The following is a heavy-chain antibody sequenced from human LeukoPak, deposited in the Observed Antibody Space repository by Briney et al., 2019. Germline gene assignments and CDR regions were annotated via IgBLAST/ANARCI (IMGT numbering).Heavy chain of an antibody. V-gene: IGHV3-74*01. Sequence: GGSLRLSCAASGFTFSSYWMHWVRQAPGRGLVWVSRINSDGYSISYADSVKGRFIISRDNAKNTLYLQMNSLRAEGTAVYYCARATSKGGLDIWGQGTVVTISS. D-gene: IGHD2-15*01. J-gene: IGHJ3*02. CDR1: GFTFSSYW. CDR3: ARATSKGGLDI. CDR2: INSDGYSI.